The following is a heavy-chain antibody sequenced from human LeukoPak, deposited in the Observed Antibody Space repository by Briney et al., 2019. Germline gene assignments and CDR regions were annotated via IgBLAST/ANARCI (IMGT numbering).Heavy chain of an antibody. CDR1: GGTFSSYA. CDR3: ARDLSTVTTFFFDY. J-gene: IGHJ4*02. CDR2: ISAYNGNT. V-gene: IGHV1-18*04. Sequence: ASVKVSCKASGGTFSSYAISWVRQAPGQGLEWMGWISAYNGNTNYAQKLQGRVTMTRDMSTSTVYMELSSLRSEDTAVYYCARDLSTVTTFFFDYWGQGTLVTVSS. D-gene: IGHD4-17*01.